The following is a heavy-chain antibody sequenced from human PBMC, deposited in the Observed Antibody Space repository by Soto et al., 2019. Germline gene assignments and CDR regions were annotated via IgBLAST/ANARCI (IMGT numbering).Heavy chain of an antibody. Sequence: PGGSLRLSCAASGFTFSSYGMHWVRQAPGKGLEWVAVIWYDGSNKYYADSVKGRFTISRDNSKNTLYLQMNSLRAEDTAVYYCARAYYDFWSGYAPTDYYYYGMDVWGQGTTVTVSS. CDR3: ARAYYDFWSGYAPTDYYYYGMDV. V-gene: IGHV3-33*01. CDR2: IWYDGSNK. J-gene: IGHJ6*02. D-gene: IGHD3-3*01. CDR1: GFTFSSYG.